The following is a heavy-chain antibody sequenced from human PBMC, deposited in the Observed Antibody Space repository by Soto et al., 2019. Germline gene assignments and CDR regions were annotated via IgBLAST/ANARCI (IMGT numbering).Heavy chain of an antibody. V-gene: IGHV3-20*04. CDR3: ARDRGYYDSSGRAFDI. Sequence: GGSLRLSCAASGFTFDDYGMSWVRQAPGKGLEWVSGINWNGGSTGYADSVKGRFTISRDNAKNSLYLQMNSLRAEDTALYYCARDRGYYDSSGRAFDIWGQGTMVTVSS. J-gene: IGHJ3*02. CDR2: INWNGGST. CDR1: GFTFDDYG. D-gene: IGHD3-22*01.